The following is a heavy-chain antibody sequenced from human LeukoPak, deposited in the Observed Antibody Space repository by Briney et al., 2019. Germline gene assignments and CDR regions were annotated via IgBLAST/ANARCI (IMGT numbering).Heavy chain of an antibody. V-gene: IGHV4-34*01. CDR3: ARVNYYDSSGYYCPYFDY. CDR2: INHSGST. D-gene: IGHD3-22*01. Sequence: KPSETLSLTCAVYGGSFSGYYWSWIRQPPGKGLEWIGEINHSGSTNYNPSLKSRVTISVDTSKNQFSLKLSSVTAADTAVYYCARVNYYDSSGYYCPYFDYWGQGTLVTVSS. CDR1: GGSFSGYY. J-gene: IGHJ4*02.